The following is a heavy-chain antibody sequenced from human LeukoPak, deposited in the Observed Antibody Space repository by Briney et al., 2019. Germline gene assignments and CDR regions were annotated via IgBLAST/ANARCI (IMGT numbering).Heavy chain of an antibody. CDR3: ARDPYCSNGVCDYGAFDY. CDR1: GFTFSNYW. CDR2: IKEDGSEE. D-gene: IGHD2-8*01. Sequence: GGSLRLSCAASGFTFSNYWMTWVRQAPGKGLELVANIKEDGSEEQYVDSVKGRFTISRDNARNSMYLQMNSLRAEDTAVYYCARDPYCSNGVCDYGAFDYWGQGTVVTVSS. J-gene: IGHJ4*02. V-gene: IGHV3-7*01.